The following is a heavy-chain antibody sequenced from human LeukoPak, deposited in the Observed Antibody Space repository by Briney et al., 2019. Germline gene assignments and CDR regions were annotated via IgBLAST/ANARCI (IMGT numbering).Heavy chain of an antibody. Sequence: GGSLRLSRAASGFTFSSYSMNWVRQAPGKGLEWVSSISSSSSYIYYADSVKGRFTISRDNAKNSLYLQMNSLRAEDTAVYYCARETYSGYEIDYWGQGTLVTVSS. CDR3: ARETYSGYEIDY. CDR2: ISSSSSYI. D-gene: IGHD5-12*01. CDR1: GFTFSSYS. J-gene: IGHJ4*02. V-gene: IGHV3-21*01.